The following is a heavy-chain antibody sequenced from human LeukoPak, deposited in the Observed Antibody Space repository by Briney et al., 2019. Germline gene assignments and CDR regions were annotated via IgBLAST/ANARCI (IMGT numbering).Heavy chain of an antibody. V-gene: IGHV3-30*03. D-gene: IGHD5-12*01. CDR1: GFTFSSNA. J-gene: IGHJ4*02. CDR3: AREMATTEPFDY. CDR2: ISYDGSNK. Sequence: GGSLRLSCAASGFTFSSNAMHWVRQAPGKGLEWVAVISYDGSNKYYADSVKGRFTISRDSSKNTLYLQMNSLRAEDTAVYYWAREMATTEPFDYGGQGALVTVSS.